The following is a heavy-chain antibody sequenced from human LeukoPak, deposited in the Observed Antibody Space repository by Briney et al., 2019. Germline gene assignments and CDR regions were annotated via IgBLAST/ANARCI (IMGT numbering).Heavy chain of an antibody. CDR2: IYDSGSI. CDR3: ARGGRYYYGSGSYRGAGNWFDP. J-gene: IGHJ5*02. V-gene: IGHV4-59*12. Sequence: SETLSLTCTVSGGSISSYYWSWIRQPPGKGLEWIGYIYDSGSINYNSSLKSRVTISVDTSKNQFSLKLSSVTAADTAVYYCARGGRYYYGSGSYRGAGNWFDPWGQGTLVTVSS. D-gene: IGHD3-10*01. CDR1: GGSISSYY.